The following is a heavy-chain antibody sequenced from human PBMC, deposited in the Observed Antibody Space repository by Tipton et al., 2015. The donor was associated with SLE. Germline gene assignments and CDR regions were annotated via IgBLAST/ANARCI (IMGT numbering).Heavy chain of an antibody. Sequence: TLSLTCSVSGGSISNYYWSWIRQPPGKGLEWIGSVYYTGSTFYNPSLKSRVTISVDTSKKQFSLRLGFMTAADTAVYYCARFYCGGDCYPLDDWGQGILVIVSS. CDR3: ARFYCGGDCYPLDD. CDR2: VYYTGST. J-gene: IGHJ4*02. V-gene: IGHV4-59*12. D-gene: IGHD2-21*01. CDR1: GGSISNYY.